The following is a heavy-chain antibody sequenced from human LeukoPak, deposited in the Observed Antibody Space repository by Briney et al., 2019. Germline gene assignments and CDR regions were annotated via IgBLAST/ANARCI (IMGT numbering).Heavy chain of an antibody. CDR3: ARSLYYYDSSGYYYD. V-gene: IGHV3-7*01. J-gene: IGHJ4*02. CDR1: GFTFSSYW. CDR2: IKQDGSEK. Sequence: GGSLRLSRAASGFTFSSYWMSWVRQAPGKGLEWVANIKQDGSEKYYVDSVKGRFTISRDNAKNSLYLQMNSLRAEDTAVYYCARSLYYYDSSGYYYDWGQGTLVTVSS. D-gene: IGHD3-22*01.